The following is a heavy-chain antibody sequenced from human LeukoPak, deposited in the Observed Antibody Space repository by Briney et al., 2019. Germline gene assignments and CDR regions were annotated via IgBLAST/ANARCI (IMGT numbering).Heavy chain of an antibody. V-gene: IGHV4-34*01. CDR3: ARDGIVGAINY. Sequence: SETLSLTCAVYGGSFSGYYWSWIRQPLGKGLEWIGEINHSGSTNYNPSLKSRVTISVGTSKNQFSLKLSSVTAADTAVYYCARDGIVGAINYWGQGTLVTVSS. J-gene: IGHJ4*02. CDR1: GGSFSGYY. CDR2: INHSGST. D-gene: IGHD1-26*01.